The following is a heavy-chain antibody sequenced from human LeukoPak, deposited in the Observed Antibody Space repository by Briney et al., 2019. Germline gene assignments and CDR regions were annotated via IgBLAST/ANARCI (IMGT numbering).Heavy chain of an antibody. CDR2: IVVGSGNT. V-gene: IGHV1-58*02. CDR3: AAGPFPDIVLVVYAVYGMDV. J-gene: IGHJ6*02. Sequence: EASVKVSCKASGFTFTSSAMQWVRQARGQRLEWIGWIVVGSGNTNYAQKFQERVTITRDMSTSTAYMELSSLRSEDTAVYYCAAGPFPDIVLVVYAVYGMDVWGQGTTVTVSS. D-gene: IGHD2-8*01. CDR1: GFTFTSSA.